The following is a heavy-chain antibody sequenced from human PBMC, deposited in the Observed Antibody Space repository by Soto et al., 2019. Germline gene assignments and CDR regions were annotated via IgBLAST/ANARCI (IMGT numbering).Heavy chain of an antibody. CDR2: IIPHFGTA. CDR3: SRVREASLHYCDY. J-gene: IGHJ4*02. CDR1: GGTFSSYA. Sequence: QVQLVQSGAEVKKPGSSVQVSCKASGGTFSSYAISWVRQAPGQGLEGMGGIIPHFGTANYARKFQGRVTITADESSSTAYMELSRLTSEDTDVHDCSRVREASLHYCDYWGQGTLLTVSS. V-gene: IGHV1-69*01.